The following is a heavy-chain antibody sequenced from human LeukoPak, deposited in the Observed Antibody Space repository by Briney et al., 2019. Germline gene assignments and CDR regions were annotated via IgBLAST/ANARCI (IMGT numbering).Heavy chain of an antibody. CDR3: ASFDYGELLY. V-gene: IGHV4-34*01. J-gene: IGHJ4*02. Sequence: PSETLSLTCAVYGGSFSGYYWSWIRQPPGKGLEWIGEINHSGSTNYNPSLKSRVTISVDTSKNQFSLKLSSVTAADTAVYYCASFDYGELLYWGQGTLVTVSS. D-gene: IGHD4-17*01. CDR1: GGSFSGYY. CDR2: INHSGST.